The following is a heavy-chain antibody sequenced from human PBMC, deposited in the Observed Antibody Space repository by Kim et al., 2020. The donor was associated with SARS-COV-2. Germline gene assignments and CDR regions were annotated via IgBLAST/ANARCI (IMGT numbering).Heavy chain of an antibody. Sequence: GGCLRLSCAASGFTFSDYYMSWIRQAPGKGLEWVSYISSSSSYTNYADSVKGRFTISRDNAKNSLYLQMNSLRAEDTAVYYCARTMLPYDSSGYSVAVGFDYWGQGTLVTVSS. CDR1: GFTFSDYY. CDR3: ARTMLPYDSSGYSVAVGFDY. J-gene: IGHJ4*02. CDR2: ISSSSSYT. D-gene: IGHD3-22*01. V-gene: IGHV3-11*06.